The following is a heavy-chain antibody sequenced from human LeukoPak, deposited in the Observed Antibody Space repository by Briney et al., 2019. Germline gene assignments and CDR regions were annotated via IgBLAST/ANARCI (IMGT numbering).Heavy chain of an antibody. D-gene: IGHD4-17*01. Sequence: GGSLRLSCAASGFTFSSYAMHWVRQAPGKGLEWVAVISYDGSNKYYADSVKGRFTISRDNSKNTLYLQMNSLRAEDTAVYYCARASTDGGLDHWGQGTLVTVSS. J-gene: IGHJ5*02. CDR3: ARASTDGGLDH. CDR2: ISYDGSNK. CDR1: GFTFSSYA. V-gene: IGHV3-30-3*01.